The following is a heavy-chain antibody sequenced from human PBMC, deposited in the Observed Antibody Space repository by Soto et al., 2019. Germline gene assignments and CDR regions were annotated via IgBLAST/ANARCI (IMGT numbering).Heavy chain of an antibody. J-gene: IGHJ3*02. CDR1: GFSFSHYA. CDR3: ARESRYCSGGSCSSQHAFDI. CDR2: ISYDGSNT. D-gene: IGHD2-15*01. Sequence: QVPLVESGGGLVHPGMSLRLSCAASGFSFSHYAMHWVCQAPGKGLEWVAIISYDGSNTYYADSVRGRFTISRDNTENTLFLQMNSLRAEDTAEYYCARESRYCSGGSCSSQHAFDIWGQGTMVTVSS. V-gene: IGHV3-30-3*01.